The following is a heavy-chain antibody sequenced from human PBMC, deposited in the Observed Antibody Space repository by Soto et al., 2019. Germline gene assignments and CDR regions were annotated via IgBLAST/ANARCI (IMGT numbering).Heavy chain of an antibody. V-gene: IGHV3-23*01. CDR2: ISGSGGST. D-gene: IGHD6-19*01. CDR3: ATTTYSSGWWKNYYYGMDV. CDR1: GFTFSSYA. Sequence: PGGSLRLSCAASGFTFSSYAMSWVRQAPGKGLEWVSAISGSGGSTYYADSVKGRFTISRDNSKNTLYLQMNSLRAEDTAVYWVATTTYSSGWWKNYYYGMDVWGQGTTVTVSS. J-gene: IGHJ6*02.